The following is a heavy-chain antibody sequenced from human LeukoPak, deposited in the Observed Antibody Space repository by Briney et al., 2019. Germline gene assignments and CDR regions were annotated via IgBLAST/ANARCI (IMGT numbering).Heavy chain of an antibody. V-gene: IGHV3-66*01. J-gene: IGHJ6*02. Sequence: GGSLRLSCTASGFAVSSNYINWVRQAPGKGLDWVSVIHSGGNTYYADSVKGRFTISRDNSKNTLYLQMNSLRAEDTALYYCARERDGYCGGDCYYYYGMDVWGQGTTVTVSS. CDR2: IHSGGNT. CDR1: GFAVSSNY. CDR3: ARERDGYCGGDCYYYYGMDV. D-gene: IGHD2-21*02.